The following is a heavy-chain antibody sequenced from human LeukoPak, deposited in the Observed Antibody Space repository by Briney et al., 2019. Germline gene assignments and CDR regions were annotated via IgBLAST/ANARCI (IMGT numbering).Heavy chain of an antibody. D-gene: IGHD2-2*01. CDR1: GGSISSSNW. CDR3: ARISGPGYCSSTSCPDY. Sequence: SSGTLSLTCAVSGGSISSSNWWSWVRQPPGKGLEWIGEIYHSGSTNYNPSLKSRVTISVDKSKNQFSLKLSSVTAADTAVYYCARISGPGYCSSTSCPDYWGQGTLVTVSS. V-gene: IGHV4-4*02. J-gene: IGHJ4*02. CDR2: IYHSGST.